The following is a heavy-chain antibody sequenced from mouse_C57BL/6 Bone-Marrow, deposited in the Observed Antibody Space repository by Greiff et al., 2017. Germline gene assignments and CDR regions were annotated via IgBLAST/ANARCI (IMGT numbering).Heavy chain of an antibody. CDR3: ARAGGDFLFDY. J-gene: IGHJ2*01. CDR2: IYIGNGYT. CDR1: GYTFTSYG. Sequence: EVKLEESGAELVRPGSSVQMSCKTSGYTFTSYGINWVKQRPGQGLEWIGYIYIGNGYTAYNEKFKGKSTLTSDTSSSTAYMQLSSLTSEDSALCFCARAGGDFLFDYSGQDTTLTVSS. V-gene: IGHV1-58*01.